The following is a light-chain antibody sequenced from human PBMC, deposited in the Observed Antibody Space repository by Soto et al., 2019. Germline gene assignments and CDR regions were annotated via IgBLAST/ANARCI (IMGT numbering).Light chain of an antibody. J-gene: IGLJ1*01. V-gene: IGLV2-14*03. CDR1: SSDVGGYNY. Sequence: QSLLTQPASGSGSPGQSITISCPGTSSDVGGYNYVSWYQHHPGKAPKLIIYDVSNRPSGVSIRFSGSKSDNTASLTISGLQPEDEADYHCSSYTTSNTRQIVFGTGTKVTVL. CDR2: DVS. CDR3: SSYTTSNTRQIV.